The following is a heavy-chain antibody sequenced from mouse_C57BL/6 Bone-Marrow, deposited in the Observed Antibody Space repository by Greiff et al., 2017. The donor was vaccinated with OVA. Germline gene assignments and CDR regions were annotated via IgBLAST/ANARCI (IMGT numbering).Heavy chain of an antibody. CDR2: IYPRSGNT. D-gene: IGHD4-1*01. Sequence: VQLQQSGAELARPGASVKLSCKASGYTFTSYGISWVKQRPGQGLEWIGEIYPRSGNTYYNEKFKGKATLTADKSSSTAYMELRSLTSEDSAVYFCARNWVAWFAYWGQGTLVTVSA. J-gene: IGHJ3*01. CDR1: GYTFTSYG. CDR3: ARNWVAWFAY. V-gene: IGHV1-81*01.